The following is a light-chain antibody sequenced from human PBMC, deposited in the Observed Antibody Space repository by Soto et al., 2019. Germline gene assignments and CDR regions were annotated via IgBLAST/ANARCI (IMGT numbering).Light chain of an antibody. J-gene: IGKJ5*01. Sequence: DIVLTQSPCTLSLSPGERATLSCRASQSVRGTSLAWYQQKPGQDPRLLIYDASSRATGITDRFSGGGSGTDFTLTISRLEPEDFAVYYCQHYGSSPPITFGQGTRLEIK. V-gene: IGKV3-20*01. CDR1: QSVRGTS. CDR3: QHYGSSPPIT. CDR2: DAS.